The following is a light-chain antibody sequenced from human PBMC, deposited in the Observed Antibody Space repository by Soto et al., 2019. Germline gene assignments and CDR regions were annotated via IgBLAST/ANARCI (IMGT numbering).Light chain of an antibody. Sequence: QSVLTQPPSASGTPGQRVTISCSGSSSSIGGNSVNWYQQLPRTAPKVLIYTNNQRPSGVPDRFSGSKSGTSASLAISGLQSEDEADYYCAAWDGSLNVYVFGTGTKVTVL. V-gene: IGLV1-44*01. CDR2: TNN. J-gene: IGLJ1*01. CDR1: SSSIGGNS. CDR3: AAWDGSLNVYV.